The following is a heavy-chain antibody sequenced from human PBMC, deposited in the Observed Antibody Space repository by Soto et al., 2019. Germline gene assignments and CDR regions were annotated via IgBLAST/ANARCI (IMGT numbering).Heavy chain of an antibody. V-gene: IGHV4-39*01. CDR1: GGSISSSSYY. CDR2: IYYSGST. Sequence: SETLSLTCTVSGGSISSSSYYRGWIRQPPGKGLEWIGSIYYSGSTYYNPSLKSRVTISVDTSKNQFSLKLSSVTAADTAVYYCARRFEYGMDVWGQGTTVTAP. CDR3: ARRFEYGMDV. J-gene: IGHJ6*02.